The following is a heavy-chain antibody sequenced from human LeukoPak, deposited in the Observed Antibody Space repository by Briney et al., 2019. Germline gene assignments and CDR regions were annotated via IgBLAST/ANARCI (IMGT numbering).Heavy chain of an antibody. CDR1: GFTFSSYW. J-gene: IGHJ4*02. Sequence: GGSLRLSCAASGFTFSSYWMSWVRQAPGKGLEWVANIKQGGSEKYYVDSVKGRFTISGDNAQNSLYLQMNSLRAEDTAVYYCARDLREDYSNYLTYWGQGTLVTVSS. CDR3: ARDLREDYSNYLTY. V-gene: IGHV3-7*01. D-gene: IGHD4-11*01. CDR2: IKQGGSEK.